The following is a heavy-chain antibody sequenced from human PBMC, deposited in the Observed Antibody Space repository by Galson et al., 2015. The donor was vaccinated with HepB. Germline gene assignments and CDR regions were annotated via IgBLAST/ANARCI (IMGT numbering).Heavy chain of an antibody. Sequence: SLRLSCAASGFTFSSYGMHWVRQAPGKGLEWVAVISYDGSNKYYADSVKGRFTISRDNSKNTLYLQMNSLRAEDTAVYYCAIKGDYYDSSGYLGYFQHWGQGTLVTVSS. D-gene: IGHD3-22*01. CDR2: ISYDGSNK. J-gene: IGHJ1*01. CDR1: GFTFSSYG. V-gene: IGHV3-30*03. CDR3: AIKGDYYDSSGYLGYFQH.